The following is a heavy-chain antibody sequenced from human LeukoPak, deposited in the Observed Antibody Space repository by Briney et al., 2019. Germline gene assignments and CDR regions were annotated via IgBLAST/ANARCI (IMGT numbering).Heavy chain of an antibody. D-gene: IGHD2-15*01. V-gene: IGHV4-34*01. J-gene: IGHJ5*02. CDR3: ARWWGFDP. CDR1: GGSFSGYY. CDR2: INDSGST. Sequence: SETLSLTCAVYGGSFSGYYWTWIRQPPGKGREWIGEINDSGSTNYNPSLQSRVTISVDTSNNQFSLKLSPLTAADTAVYYCARWWGFDPWGQGTLVTVSS.